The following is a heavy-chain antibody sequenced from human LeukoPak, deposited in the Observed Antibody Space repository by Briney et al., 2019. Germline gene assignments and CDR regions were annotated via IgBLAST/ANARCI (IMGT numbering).Heavy chain of an antibody. D-gene: IGHD3-9*01. Sequence: KPSETLSLTCTVSGGSISSYYWSWIRQPAGKGLECIGRVYSSGSTNYNPSLKSRVTMSIDTSKNQFSLKLTSVTAADTAVYYCARQDWLGDQYYFDSWGQGTLVTVSS. V-gene: IGHV4-4*07. CDR3: ARQDWLGDQYYFDS. J-gene: IGHJ4*02. CDR1: GGSISSYY. CDR2: VYSSGST.